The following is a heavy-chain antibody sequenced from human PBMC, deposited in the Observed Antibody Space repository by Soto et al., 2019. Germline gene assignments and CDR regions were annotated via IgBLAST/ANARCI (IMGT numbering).Heavy chain of an antibody. J-gene: IGHJ6*04. CDR3: ARHGFGPLHGLVDV. V-gene: IGHV4-59*08. CDR1: GGSITNYY. Sequence: QVQLQESGPGLVKPSETLSLTCTVSGGSITNYYCSWFRQPPVKGLEWIGYINYDGYSAYNLSLKSRVTLSMDASKTQSSLMLESVTATDTAVYYCARHGFGPLHGLVDVWGSGTTVIVSS. CDR2: INYDGYS. D-gene: IGHD3-10*01.